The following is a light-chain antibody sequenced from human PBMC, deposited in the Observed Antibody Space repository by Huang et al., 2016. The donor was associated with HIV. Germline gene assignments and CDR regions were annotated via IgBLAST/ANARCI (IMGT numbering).Light chain of an antibody. CDR3: QERASWPPFT. Sequence: EVVLTQSPATLSLSPGERATLSCRASQSVGSYLAWYQQKPGQGPRLISFDASNRATGIPVRFSGSGSGTDFTLTISSLEPEDFAVYYCQERASWPPFTFGPGTKVDIK. CDR1: QSVGSY. J-gene: IGKJ3*01. V-gene: IGKV3-11*01. CDR2: DAS.